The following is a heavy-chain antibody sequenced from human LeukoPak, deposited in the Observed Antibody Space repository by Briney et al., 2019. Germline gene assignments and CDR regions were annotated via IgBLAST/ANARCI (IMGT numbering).Heavy chain of an antibody. CDR3: AKDRSGYGSGSYSFDY. V-gene: IGHV3-21*01. Sequence: PGGSLRLSCAASGFTFSSYNMNWVRQAPGKGLEWVSSITRSSSNIYYADSVKGRFTISRDNAQNSLYLQMNSLRVEDTAVYYCAKDRSGYGSGSYSFDYWGQGTLVTVSS. J-gene: IGHJ4*02. D-gene: IGHD3-10*01. CDR2: ITRSSSNI. CDR1: GFTFSSYN.